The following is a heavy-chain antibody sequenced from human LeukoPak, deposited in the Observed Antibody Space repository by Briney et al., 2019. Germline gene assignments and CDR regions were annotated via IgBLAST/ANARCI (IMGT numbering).Heavy chain of an antibody. Sequence: GESLKISCQGSGSRYTSYWIAWVRQLPGKGLEWMGIIYPGDSDTRYSPSFQGQVTISADKSISTAYLQWSSLKASDTAMYYCARLDGSGSYYNDYWGQGTLVTVSS. V-gene: IGHV5-51*01. J-gene: IGHJ4*02. CDR2: IYPGDSDT. D-gene: IGHD3-10*01. CDR3: ARLDGSGSYYNDY. CDR1: GSRYTSYW.